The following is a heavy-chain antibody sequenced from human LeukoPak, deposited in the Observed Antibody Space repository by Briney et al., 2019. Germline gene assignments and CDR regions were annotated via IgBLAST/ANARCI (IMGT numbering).Heavy chain of an antibody. Sequence: GGSLRLSCAASGFTFSSYEMNWVRQAPGKGLEWVSYISSSGSTIYYADSVKGRFTISRDNAKNSLYLQMNSLRAEDTAVYYCARQTGQVVRGATFCRDWGQGALVTVSS. J-gene: IGHJ4*02. V-gene: IGHV3-48*03. CDR1: GFTFSSYE. CDR2: ISSSGSTI. D-gene: IGHD3-10*01. CDR3: ARQTGQVVRGATFCRD.